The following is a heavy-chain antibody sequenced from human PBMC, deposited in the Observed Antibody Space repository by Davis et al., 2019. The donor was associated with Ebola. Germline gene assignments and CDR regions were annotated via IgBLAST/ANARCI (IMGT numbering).Heavy chain of an antibody. CDR2: ARNKANSYAT. CDR3: AKGGYSDNSNYRVFWYFDL. V-gene: IGHV3-72*01. J-gene: IGHJ2*01. D-gene: IGHD3-22*01. Sequence: GESLKISCAASGFTFSSYWMSWVRQAPGKGLEWVGRARNKANSYATEYAASVKGRFTISRDDSKNSLYLQMNSLRAEDTAVYYCAKGGYSDNSNYRVFWYFDLWGRGTLVTVSS. CDR1: GFTFSSYW.